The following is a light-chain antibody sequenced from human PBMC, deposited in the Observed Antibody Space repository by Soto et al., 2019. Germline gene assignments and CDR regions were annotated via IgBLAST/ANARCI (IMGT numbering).Light chain of an antibody. CDR3: QRYNSWPLT. V-gene: IGKV3-15*01. J-gene: IGKJ5*01. CDR1: QSVSSN. CDR2: GAS. Sequence: EIVMTQSPATLSVSPGDRATLSCRAGQSVSSNLAWYQQKPGQAPRLLIYGASTRATGIPARFSGSGSGTEFPLTISSLQSEDFAVYYCQRYNSWPLTFGQGTRLDMK.